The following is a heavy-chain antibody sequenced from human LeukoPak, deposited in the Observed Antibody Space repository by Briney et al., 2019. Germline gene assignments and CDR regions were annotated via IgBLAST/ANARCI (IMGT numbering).Heavy chain of an antibody. Sequence: ASVKVSCKASGYTLTSYDTNWVRQATGQGREWMGWMNPNSGNTGYAQKFQGRVSMTRNTSISTAYMELSSLRSEDTAVYYCATEGNRAMSPEFDYWGQGTLVTVSS. CDR1: GYTLTSYD. D-gene: IGHD5-18*01. V-gene: IGHV1-8*01. CDR2: MNPNSGNT. CDR3: ATEGNRAMSPEFDY. J-gene: IGHJ4*02.